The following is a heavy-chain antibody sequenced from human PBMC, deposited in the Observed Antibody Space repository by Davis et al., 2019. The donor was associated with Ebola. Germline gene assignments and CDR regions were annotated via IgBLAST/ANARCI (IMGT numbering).Heavy chain of an antibody. Sequence: ASVKVSCKASGYTFNTHAIHWVRQAPGQSLEWMGWINADNGDRFYSQRFRDRLTISRDTSASTVYMELTGLRSEDTAVYYCARDKLRGLVLFYYFDYWGQGTLVTVSS. D-gene: IGHD3-10*01. V-gene: IGHV1-3*01. J-gene: IGHJ4*02. CDR2: INADNGDR. CDR3: ARDKLRGLVLFYYFDY. CDR1: GYTFNTHA.